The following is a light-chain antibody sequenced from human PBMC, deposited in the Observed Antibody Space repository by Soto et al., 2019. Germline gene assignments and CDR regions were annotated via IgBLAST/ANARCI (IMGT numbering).Light chain of an antibody. V-gene: IGLV1-44*01. Sequence: QSVLTQPPSASGTPGQRVTISCSGSSSNIGSNTVNWYQQLPGTAPKILIYSNNQRPSGVPDRFSGSKSGTSASLAISGLKSEGGADYYCAAWDDSLNGPVFGGGTKLTVL. CDR1: SSNIGSNT. CDR3: AAWDDSLNGPV. J-gene: IGLJ2*01. CDR2: SNN.